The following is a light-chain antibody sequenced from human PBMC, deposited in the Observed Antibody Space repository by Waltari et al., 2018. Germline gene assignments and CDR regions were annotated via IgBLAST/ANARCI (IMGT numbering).Light chain of an antibody. J-gene: IGKJ1*01. CDR1: RSLVYSDGNTY. Sequence: DAVLTQSPLSLPVTLGQSASLSCTSGRSLVYSDGNTYLSWFQQRPGQSPRRLIYQVSNRDSGVPDRFRGFGSGTNFTLKIVRVEAEDVGVYYCMQGTLWPRSFGQGTKVEIK. CDR3: MQGTLWPRS. V-gene: IGKV2-30*01. CDR2: QVS.